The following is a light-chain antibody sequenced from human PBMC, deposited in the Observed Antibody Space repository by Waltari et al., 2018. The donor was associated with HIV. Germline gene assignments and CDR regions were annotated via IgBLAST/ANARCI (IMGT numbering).Light chain of an antibody. J-gene: IGLJ2*01. CDR2: EDN. V-gene: IGLV2-23*01. Sequence: QSALTQPASVSGSPGQSITLSCTGTSSDVGSYCFVSWYQLHPGKAPKLIIYEDNKRPSGVSDRFSGSKSGYTASLTISGLQAEDEADYCCWSYAGSSTIIFGGGTKLTVL. CDR1: SSDVGSYCF. CDR3: WSYAGSSTII.